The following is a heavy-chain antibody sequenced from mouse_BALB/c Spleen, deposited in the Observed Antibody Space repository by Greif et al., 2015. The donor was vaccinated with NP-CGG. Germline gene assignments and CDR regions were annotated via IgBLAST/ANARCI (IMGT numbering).Heavy chain of an antibody. J-gene: IGHJ4*01. CDR3: ARGYRYDQMGMDY. CDR1: GYTFSSYW. CDR2: ILPGSGST. Sequence: QVQLQQPGAELMKPGASVKISCKANGYTFSSYWIEWVKQRPGHGLEWIGEILPGSGSTNYNEKFKGKATFTADTSSNTAYMQLSSLTSEDSAVYYCARGYRYDQMGMDYWGQGTSVTVSS. D-gene: IGHD2-14*01. V-gene: IGHV1-9*01.